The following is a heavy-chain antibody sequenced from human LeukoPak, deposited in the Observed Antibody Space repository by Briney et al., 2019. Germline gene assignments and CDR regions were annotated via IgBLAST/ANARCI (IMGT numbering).Heavy chain of an antibody. Sequence: SQTLSLTCTVSGGSISSYYWSWIRQPPGKGLEWIGYIYYSGSTNYNPSLKSRVTISVDTSKNQFSLKLSSVTAADTAVYYCARGEDIVVVPAAGARYYMDVWGKGTTVTVSS. CDR1: GGSISSYY. D-gene: IGHD2-2*01. CDR3: ARGEDIVVVPAAGARYYMDV. J-gene: IGHJ6*03. CDR2: IYYSGST. V-gene: IGHV4-59*01.